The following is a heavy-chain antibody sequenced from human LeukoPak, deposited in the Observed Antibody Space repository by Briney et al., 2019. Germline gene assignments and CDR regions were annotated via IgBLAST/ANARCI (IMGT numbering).Heavy chain of an antibody. CDR1: GYTFTSYD. V-gene: IGHV1-8*01. CDR2: MNPNSGNT. J-gene: IGHJ5*02. CDR3: ARVGSSSWYSGFDP. D-gene: IGHD6-13*01. Sequence: ASVKVSCKASGYTFTSYDINWVRQATGQGLEWMGWMNPNSGNTGYAQKFQGRVTMTRNTSISTAYMELSSLRSEDTAVYYCARVGSSSWYSGFDPWGQGTLVTVSS.